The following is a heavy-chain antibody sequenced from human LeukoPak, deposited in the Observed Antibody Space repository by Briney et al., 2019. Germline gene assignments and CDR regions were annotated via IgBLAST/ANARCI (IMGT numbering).Heavy chain of an antibody. CDR1: GYTFTSYA. CDR2: INTNTGNP. J-gene: IGHJ4*02. D-gene: IGHD6-13*01. Sequence: ASVKVSCKASGYTFTSYAVNWVRQAPGQGLEWMGWINTNTGNPAYAQGFTGRFVFSLDTSVSTAYLQISSLKAEDTAVYYCARGALKQQLVLDYWGQGTLVTVSS. CDR3: ARGALKQQLVLDY. V-gene: IGHV7-4-1*02.